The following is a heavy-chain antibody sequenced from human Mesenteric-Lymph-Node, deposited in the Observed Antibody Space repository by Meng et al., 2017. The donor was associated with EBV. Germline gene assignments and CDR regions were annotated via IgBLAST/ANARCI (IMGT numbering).Heavy chain of an antibody. CDR1: GYSFSCNW. Sequence: EVQLGESGRGLVEPSESLSLSCEISGYSFSCNWAHWIRIGQGTGLVCVWRSSPYWSCTWYADDVECGFSRTSISAKNTLYLHMNSLRSENTAVYYCVKDAKAAWYFDIWGRGTLVTVSS. CDR3: VKDAKAAWYFDI. V-gene: IGHV3-74*01. CDR2: SSPYWSCT. J-gene: IGHJ2*01.